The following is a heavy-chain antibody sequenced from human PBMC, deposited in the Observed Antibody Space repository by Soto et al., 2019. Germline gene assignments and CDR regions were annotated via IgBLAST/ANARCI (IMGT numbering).Heavy chain of an antibody. D-gene: IGHD3-10*01. CDR3: ASHQLRWFGESSQPGACHL. CDR1: GGSISSGGYS. Sequence: QLQLQESGSGLVKPSQTLSLTCAVSGGSISSGGYSWSWIRQPPGKGLEWIGYISHSGSTSYSPSLKGRVTISIDRSKKHFSLKLSSVTAADTAVYYCASHQLRWFGESSQPGACHLWGQGTMVTVSS. J-gene: IGHJ3*01. V-gene: IGHV4-30-2*01. CDR2: ISHSGST.